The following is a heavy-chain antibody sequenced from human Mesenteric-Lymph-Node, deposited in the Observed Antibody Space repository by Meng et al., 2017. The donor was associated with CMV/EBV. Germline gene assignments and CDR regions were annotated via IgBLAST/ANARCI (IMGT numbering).Heavy chain of an antibody. CDR3: ARVSLAAAGTFWFDP. Sequence: EVQLVESGGXLVKSGXAGRLSXGXCGFTFSSYSMNWVRQAPGKGLECVSSISSSSSYIYYAESVKGRFTISRDNAKNSLYLQMNSLRAEDTAVYYCARVSLAAAGTFWFDPWGPGTMVTVSS. D-gene: IGHD6-13*01. CDR1: GFTFSSYS. V-gene: IGHV3-21*01. CDR2: ISSSSSYI. J-gene: IGHJ5*02.